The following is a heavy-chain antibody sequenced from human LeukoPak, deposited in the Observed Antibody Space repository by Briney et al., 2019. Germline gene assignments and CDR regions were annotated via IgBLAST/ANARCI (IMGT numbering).Heavy chain of an antibody. CDR1: GYTFTSYD. CDR3: ARDRGYYHDNYGFYYYDY. J-gene: IGHJ4*02. CDR2: IIPIRDIS. V-gene: IGHV1-69*04. Sequence: ASVKVSCKASGYTFTSYDISWVRQAPGQGLEWVGRIIPIRDISNYAQKFQGRVTFTADKTTSTAYMDLSSLRSEDTAMYYCARDRGYYHDNYGFYYYDYWGQGTLVTVSS. D-gene: IGHD3-22*01.